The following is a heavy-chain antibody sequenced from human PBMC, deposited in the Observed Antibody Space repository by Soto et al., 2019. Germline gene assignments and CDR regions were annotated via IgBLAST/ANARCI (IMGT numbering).Heavy chain of an antibody. CDR3: ARSGGSGWFDYFDY. CDR1: GFTFSSYE. Sequence: PGGSLRLSCAASGFTFSSYEMNWVRQAPGKGLEWVSYISSSGSTIYYADSVKGRFTTSRDNAKNSLYLQMNSLRAEDTAFYYCARSGGSGWFDYFDYWGQGTLVTVSS. D-gene: IGHD6-19*01. V-gene: IGHV3-48*03. J-gene: IGHJ4*02. CDR2: ISSSGSTI.